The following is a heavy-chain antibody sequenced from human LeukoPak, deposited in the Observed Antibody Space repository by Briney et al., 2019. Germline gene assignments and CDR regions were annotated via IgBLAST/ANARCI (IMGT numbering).Heavy chain of an antibody. V-gene: IGHV4-39*01. J-gene: IGHJ4*02. D-gene: IGHD5-18*01. Sequence: PSETLSLTCTVSGGSISSCSAYWGWIRQPPGKGLEWIGSIYYSKNTYYNPSLKSRVTISADTSKNQFSLTLGSVSATDTAVYYCVSPRVFSYGYFDYWGRGTLVTVSS. CDR1: GGSISSCSAY. CDR3: VSPRVFSYGYFDY. CDR2: IYYSKNT.